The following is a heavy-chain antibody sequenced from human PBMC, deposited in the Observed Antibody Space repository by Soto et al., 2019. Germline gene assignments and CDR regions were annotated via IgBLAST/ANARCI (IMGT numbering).Heavy chain of an antibody. Sequence: QVQLVQSGAEVKKPGASVKVSCKASGYTFTSYGISWVRQAPGQGLEWMGWISAYNGNTNYAQKLQGRVTMTTDTSTSTAYMELGSLRSDDTAVYYCARDSPDDIVVVVAATSVFDYWGQGTLVTVSS. CDR2: ISAYNGNT. V-gene: IGHV1-18*01. CDR1: GYTFTSYG. J-gene: IGHJ4*02. CDR3: ARDSPDDIVVVVAATSVFDY. D-gene: IGHD2-15*01.